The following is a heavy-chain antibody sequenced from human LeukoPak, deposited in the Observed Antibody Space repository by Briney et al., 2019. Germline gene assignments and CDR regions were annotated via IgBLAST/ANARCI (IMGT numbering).Heavy chain of an antibody. CDR1: GFIVSSYY. Sequence: GGSLRLSCAASGFIVSSYYLRWVRQAPSKELEWVSVIYSGGSTYYADSVKGRFTISRDNSKNTLYLQMNSLRAEDTAVYYCARGSRSSGWFDYWGQGTLVTVSP. D-gene: IGHD6-19*01. V-gene: IGHV3-53*01. CDR3: ARGSRSSGWFDY. J-gene: IGHJ4*02. CDR2: IYSGGST.